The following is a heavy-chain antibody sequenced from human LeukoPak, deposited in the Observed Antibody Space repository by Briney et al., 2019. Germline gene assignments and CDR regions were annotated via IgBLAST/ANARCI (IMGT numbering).Heavy chain of an antibody. Sequence: SETLSLTCTVSGGSIGSHYWTWIRQTPGKGLEWIGYVYDIGTTKYNPSLKSRVTISVDTSKNQFSLRLSSVTAADTAVYYCAREGLNMVRGVIPKEAWGWFDPWGQGTLVTVSS. D-gene: IGHD3-10*01. V-gene: IGHV4-59*11. J-gene: IGHJ5*02. CDR2: VYDIGTT. CDR1: GGSIGSHY. CDR3: AREGLNMVRGVIPKEAWGWFDP.